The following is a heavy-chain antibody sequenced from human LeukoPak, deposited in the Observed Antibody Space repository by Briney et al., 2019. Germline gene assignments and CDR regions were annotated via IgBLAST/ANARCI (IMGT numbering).Heavy chain of an antibody. CDR1: GFTVTGNY. Sequence: GGSLRLSCAASGFTVTGNYMSWVRQAPGKGLEGVSVISSGGSAYYADSVKGRSTISRDSSNNILYLQMHSLSAEDKAVYYCARGVSTGNTGYYFDYWGQGTLVTVSS. V-gene: IGHV3-53*01. J-gene: IGHJ4*02. D-gene: IGHD2-8*02. CDR2: ISSGGSA. CDR3: ARGVSTGNTGYYFDY.